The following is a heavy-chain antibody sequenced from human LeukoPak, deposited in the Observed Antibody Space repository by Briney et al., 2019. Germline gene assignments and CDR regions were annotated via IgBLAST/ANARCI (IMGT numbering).Heavy chain of an antibody. J-gene: IGHJ4*02. D-gene: IGHD4-17*01. Sequence: PSETLSLSCTGSGGSFSSYYWTWIRQPPGKGLEWIGYIDHSGSTNYNPSLKSRVSISSDTSKNQFSLELSSVTAADTAVYYCARLKATVSIHAYFDSWGQGTLVTVSS. CDR2: IDHSGST. CDR3: ARLKATVSIHAYFDS. V-gene: IGHV4-59*01. CDR1: GGSFSSYY.